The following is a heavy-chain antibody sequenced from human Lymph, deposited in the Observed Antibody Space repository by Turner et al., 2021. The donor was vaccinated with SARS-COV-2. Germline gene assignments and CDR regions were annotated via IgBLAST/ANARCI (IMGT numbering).Heavy chain of an antibody. V-gene: IGHV3-15*01. CDR1: GFTFSNAW. D-gene: IGHD6-13*01. Sequence: EVQLLESGGGLVKPGGSLGLSCAASGFTFSNAWMTWVRQGPGKVLEWVDRIKTKTDGGTTDYAVTVKGRFTISREDSKITLYLQMNSLKTEDTDVYYCTTHSAPDYWGQGTLVTVSS. CDR2: IKTKTDGGTT. J-gene: IGHJ4*02. CDR3: TTHSAPDY.